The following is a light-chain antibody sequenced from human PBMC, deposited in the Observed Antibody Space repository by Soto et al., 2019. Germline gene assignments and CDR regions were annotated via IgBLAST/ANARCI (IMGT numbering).Light chain of an antibody. CDR3: HEYNTWPWT. V-gene: IGKV3-15*01. Sequence: ETVLTQSPATLSVSPGATATLSCTTSQGLNRNLAWYQQKLGQAPRVLIYGASTRAAGIPARFSGSGSGTELIITISSLQSEDFEVYYCHEYNTWPWTFGQGTKVDIK. CDR1: QGLNRN. CDR2: GAS. J-gene: IGKJ1*01.